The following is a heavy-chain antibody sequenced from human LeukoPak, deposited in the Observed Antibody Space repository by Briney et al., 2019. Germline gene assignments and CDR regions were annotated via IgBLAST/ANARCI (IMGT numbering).Heavy chain of an antibody. J-gene: IGHJ4*02. CDR3: ARDQEAFDY. V-gene: IGHV1-69*13. Sequence: ASVKVSCKASGGTFSSYAISWVRQAPGQGLEWMGEIIPIVDTADYAQKFQGRVTITADESTSTAYMELSSLRSEDTAVYYCARDQEAFDYWGQGTLVTVSS. CDR1: GGTFSSYA. CDR2: IIPIVDTA.